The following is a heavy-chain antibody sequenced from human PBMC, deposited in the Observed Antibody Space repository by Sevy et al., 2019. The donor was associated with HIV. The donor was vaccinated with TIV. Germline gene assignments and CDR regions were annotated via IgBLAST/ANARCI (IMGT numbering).Heavy chain of an antibody. CDR1: GFTFSSYE. CDR3: ARDGVVVPAAIAEAKYYYYGMDV. Sequence: GGSLRLSCAASGFTFSSYEMNWVRQAPGKGLEWVSYISSSGSTIYYADSVKGRFTISRDNAKNSLYLQMNSLRAEDTXXXXCARDGVVVPAAIAEAKYYYYGMDVWGQGTTVTVSS. J-gene: IGHJ6*02. CDR2: ISSSGSTI. D-gene: IGHD2-2*02. V-gene: IGHV3-48*03.